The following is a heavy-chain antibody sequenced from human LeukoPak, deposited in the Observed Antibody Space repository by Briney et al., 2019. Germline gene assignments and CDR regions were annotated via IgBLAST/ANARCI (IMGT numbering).Heavy chain of an antibody. Sequence: PSETLSLTCTVSGGSISSSRYYWGWIRQPPGKGLEWIGSIYYSGSTYYNPSLKSRVTISVDTSKTQFSLKMSFVTAADTAIYYCARLDCGSASCYTRENAFDIWGQGTMVIVSS. CDR3: ARLDCGSASCYTRENAFDI. CDR1: GGSISSSRYY. V-gene: IGHV4-39*07. D-gene: IGHD2-2*02. CDR2: IYYSGST. J-gene: IGHJ3*02.